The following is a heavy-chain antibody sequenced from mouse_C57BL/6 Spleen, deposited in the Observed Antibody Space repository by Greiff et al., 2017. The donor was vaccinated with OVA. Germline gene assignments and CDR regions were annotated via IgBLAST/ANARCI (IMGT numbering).Heavy chain of an antibody. J-gene: IGHJ3*01. CDR1: GYAFTNYL. V-gene: IGHV1-54*01. CDR3: ATYDWFAY. CDR2: INPGSGGT. Sequence: VKLQESGAELVRPGPSVKVSCKASGYAFTNYLIEWVKQRPGQGLEWIGVINPGSGGTNYNEKFKGKATLTADKSSSTAYMQLSSLTSEDSAVYFCATYDWFAYWGQGTLVTVSA. D-gene: IGHD2-12*01.